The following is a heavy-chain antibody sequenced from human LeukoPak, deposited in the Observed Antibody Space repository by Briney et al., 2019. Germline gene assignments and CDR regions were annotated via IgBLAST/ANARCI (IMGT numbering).Heavy chain of an antibody. CDR1: GFTFSRSA. CDR3: AKANYSGSYYFDS. D-gene: IGHD1-26*01. CDR2: FSASGGTT. J-gene: IGHJ4*02. V-gene: IGHV3-23*01. Sequence: GGSLRLSCAASGFTFSRSAMNWVRQAPGKGLEWVSSFSASGGTTYYADSVKGRFTISRDNSKNTLSVQMNSLRAEDSAVYYCAKANYSGSYYFDSWGQGTLVTVSS.